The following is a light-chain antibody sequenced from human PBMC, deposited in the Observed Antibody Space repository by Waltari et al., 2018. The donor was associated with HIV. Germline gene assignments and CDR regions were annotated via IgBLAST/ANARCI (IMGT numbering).Light chain of an antibody. Sequence: QSVLTQPPSASGTPGQRVTISCSGSSSNIGINTVNWYQHPPGTAPKLLIYSSNQRPSGVPDRFSGSKSGTSASLAISGLQSEDEADYYCAAWDDRLNGWVFGGGTRLTVV. CDR2: SSN. CDR1: SSNIGINT. V-gene: IGLV1-44*01. J-gene: IGLJ3*02. CDR3: AAWDDRLNGWV.